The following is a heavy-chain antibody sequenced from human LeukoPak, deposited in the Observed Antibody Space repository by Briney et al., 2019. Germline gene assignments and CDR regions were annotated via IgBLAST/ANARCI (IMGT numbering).Heavy chain of an antibody. Sequence: SETLSLTCTVSGGSISSYYWSWIRQPPGKGLEWIGYIHYSGSTNSNPSLKSRVTMSVDTSKSQFSLKLSSVTAADTAVYYCARGLRGYSYGPFDYWGQGTLVTVSS. D-gene: IGHD5-18*01. J-gene: IGHJ4*02. CDR2: IHYSGST. V-gene: IGHV4-59*01. CDR3: ARGLRGYSYGPFDY. CDR1: GGSISSYY.